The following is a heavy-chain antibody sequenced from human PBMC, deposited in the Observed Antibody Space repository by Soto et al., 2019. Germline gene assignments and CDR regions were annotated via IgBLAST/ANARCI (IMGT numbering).Heavy chain of an antibody. D-gene: IGHD6-13*01. CDR1: GFTFSSYA. J-gene: IGHJ6*03. V-gene: IGHV3-23*01. CDR3: AKDSGGIAAAEGFYYYYYMDV. CDR2: ISGSGGST. Sequence: GGSLRLSCAASGFTFSSYAMSWVRQAPGKGLEWVSAISGSGGSTYYADSVKGRFTISRDNSKNTLYLQMNSLRAEDTAVYYCAKDSGGIAAAEGFYYYYYMDVWGKGTTVTVSS.